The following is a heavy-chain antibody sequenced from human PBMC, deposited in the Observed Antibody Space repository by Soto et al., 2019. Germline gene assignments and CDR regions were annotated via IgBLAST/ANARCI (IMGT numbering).Heavy chain of an antibody. Sequence: GGPLRLSCLASRFSFSNHSMNLVRQAQGKGLEWVSYIRSSGSPTYYAGSVKGRFTISRDNAKKSLYLQMNSLRAEDTAVYYCARMTSSLSPGRWGQGTLVTVSS. V-gene: IGHV3-48*01. J-gene: IGHJ4*02. D-gene: IGHD2-2*01. CDR3: ARMTSSLSPGR. CDR2: IRSSGSPT. CDR1: RFSFSNHS.